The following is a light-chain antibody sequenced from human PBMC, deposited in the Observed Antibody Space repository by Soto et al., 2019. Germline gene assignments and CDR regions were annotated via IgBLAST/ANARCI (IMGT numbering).Light chain of an antibody. V-gene: IGKV3-15*01. CDR3: QQYNNWPWG. CDR2: GAS. Sequence: VMTQSPATLSVSPGERATLSCRASQSVTSDLAWYQRKPGQAPRLLIYGASTRATGIPARFSGSGSGAEFTLTISSLQSEDFAIYYCQQYNNWPWGFGQGTKVDIK. J-gene: IGKJ1*01. CDR1: QSVTSD.